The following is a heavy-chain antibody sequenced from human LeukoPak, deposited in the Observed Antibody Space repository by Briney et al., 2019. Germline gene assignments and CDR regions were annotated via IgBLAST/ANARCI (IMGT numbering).Heavy chain of an antibody. J-gene: IGHJ6*02. Sequence: GGSLRLSCAASGFTFATYAMSWVRQAPGKGLEGLEWVSGTSGSGASTYYADSVEGRFTISRDNSKNTLYLQMNSLRAEDTAVYYCAKHQSAPYYFYYGMDVWGQGTTVTVSS. V-gene: IGHV3-23*01. CDR2: TSGSGAST. CDR3: AKHQSAPYYFYYGMDV. CDR1: GFTFATYA.